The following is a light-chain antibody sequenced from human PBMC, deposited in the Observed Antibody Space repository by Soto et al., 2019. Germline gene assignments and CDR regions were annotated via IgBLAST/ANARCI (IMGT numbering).Light chain of an antibody. J-gene: IGKJ1*01. CDR3: QQYSDSSGA. Sequence: DLQMTQSPSSLSASVGARVTITCRASQSISSYLNWYQQKPGKAPKLLIYAASSLQSGVPSRFSGSGSGTDLTLTISSLQPDDVATYYCQQYSDSSGAFGQGTKVDIK. V-gene: IGKV1-39*01. CDR2: AAS. CDR1: QSISSY.